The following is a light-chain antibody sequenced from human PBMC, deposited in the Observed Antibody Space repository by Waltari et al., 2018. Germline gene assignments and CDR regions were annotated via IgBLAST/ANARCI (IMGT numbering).Light chain of an antibody. V-gene: IGKV3-15*01. J-gene: IGKJ1*01. CDR3: QQYNNWPPWT. Sequence: EIVMTQSPATLSVSPGERATLSCRASQSVRNNLVWYQQKPGQAPRLLIYGASTRVTGIPARFSGSGYGTECTLTISSLQSEDFAVYYCQQYNNWPPWTFGQGTKVEIK. CDR2: GAS. CDR1: QSVRNN.